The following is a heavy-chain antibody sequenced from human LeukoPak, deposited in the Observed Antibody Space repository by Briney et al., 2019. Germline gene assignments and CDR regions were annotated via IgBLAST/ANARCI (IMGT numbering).Heavy chain of an antibody. CDR3: ASTATEWEPQIDY. D-gene: IGHD1-26*01. CDR2: IYYSGGT. CDR1: GGSISSSSYY. J-gene: IGHJ4*02. V-gene: IGHV4-39*07. Sequence: SETLCLTCTVSGGSISSSSYYWGWIRQPPGKGLEWIGSIYYSGGTYYNPSLRSRVTISVDTSKNQFSLKLSSVTAADTAVYYCASTATEWEPQIDYWGQGTLVTVSS.